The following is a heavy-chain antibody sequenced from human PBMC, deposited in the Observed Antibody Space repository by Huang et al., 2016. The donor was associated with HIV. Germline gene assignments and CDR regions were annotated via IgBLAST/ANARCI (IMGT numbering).Heavy chain of an antibody. V-gene: IGHV1-69*13. CDR2: ISPIFGTA. CDR3: ARTAYSYGFRQGYNWFDP. CDR1: GGTFSSYA. D-gene: IGHD5-18*01. Sequence: QVLLVQSGAEVRKPGSSVKVSCTAFGGTFSSYAISWVRQAPGQGLGGMGGISPIFGTANDTQKFQGRGTITVDEATNTGYMELTRLTSEDTAVYYCARTAYSYGFRQGYNWFDPWGQGTPVTVSS. J-gene: IGHJ5*02.